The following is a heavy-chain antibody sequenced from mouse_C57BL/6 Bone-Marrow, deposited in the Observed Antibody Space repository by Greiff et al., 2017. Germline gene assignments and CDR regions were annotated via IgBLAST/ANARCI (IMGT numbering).Heavy chain of an antibody. CDR3: ARGGLRRVSSGFAY. J-gene: IGHJ3*01. V-gene: IGHV1-80*01. CDR1: GYAFSSYW. Sequence: VQLQQSGAELVKPGASVKISCKASGYAFSSYWMNWVKQRPGKGLEWIGQIYPGDGDTNYNGKFKGKATLTADKSSSTAYMQLSSLTSEDSAVYFCARGGLRRVSSGFAYWGQGTLVTVSA. D-gene: IGHD2-2*01. CDR2: IYPGDGDT.